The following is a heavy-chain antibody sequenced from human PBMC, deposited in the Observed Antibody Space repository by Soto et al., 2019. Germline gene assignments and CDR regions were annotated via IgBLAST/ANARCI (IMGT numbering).Heavy chain of an antibody. V-gene: IGHV3-74*01. J-gene: IGHJ3*02. D-gene: IGHD3-3*01. Sequence: EVQLVESGGGLVQPGGYLRLSCAASGFTFSHYWMHWVRQAPGKGLVCVSRINTDGSTITYAASVKGRFTISRDNAKSTLYLQMNNLRAEDTAVYVCTRDWRGRKRDAFDIWGQGTMVTVYS. CDR3: TRDWRGRKRDAFDI. CDR2: INTDGSTI. CDR1: GFTFSHYW.